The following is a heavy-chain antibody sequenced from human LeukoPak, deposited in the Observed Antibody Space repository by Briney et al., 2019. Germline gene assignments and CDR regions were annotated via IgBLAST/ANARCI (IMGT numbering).Heavy chain of an antibody. CDR3: ARLAGAVNWFDP. J-gene: IGHJ5*02. CDR2: FYPVDSDT. CDR1: GYTFAGNW. Sequence: GEPRNTSGKASGYTFAGNWVAWVARMPGKGLSWLGIFYPVDSDTTYRPSFQREVTISGDKSISTAQLQWSSLKASDTAMYYCARLAGAVNWFDPWGQGTLVTVSS. V-gene: IGHV5-51*01. D-gene: IGHD4-17*01.